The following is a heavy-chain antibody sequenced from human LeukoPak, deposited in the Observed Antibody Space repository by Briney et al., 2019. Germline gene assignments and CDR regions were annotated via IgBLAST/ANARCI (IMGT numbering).Heavy chain of an antibody. V-gene: IGHV4-4*02. CDR3: ASSDGQPPRFDSSYDVFDY. CDR2: IYHSGST. CDR1: GGSISSNNW. J-gene: IGHJ4*02. Sequence: SGTLSLTCAVSGGSISSNNWWSWVRQPPGKGLEWLGVIYHSGSTNYNPSLKSRVTISVDKSKNQFSLKLRSVTAADTALYYCASSDGQPPRFDSSYDVFDYWGQGTLVTVSS. D-gene: IGHD3-3*01.